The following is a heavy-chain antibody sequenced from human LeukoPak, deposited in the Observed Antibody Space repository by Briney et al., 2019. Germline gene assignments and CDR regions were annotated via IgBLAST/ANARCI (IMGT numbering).Heavy chain of an antibody. CDR3: ARGPLRYFDY. CDR2: INHSGST. CDR1: GGSFSGYY. V-gene: IGHV4-34*01. Sequence: SETLSLTCAVYGGSFSGYYWSWIRQPPGKGLEWIGEINHSGSTNYNPSLKSRVTISVDTSKNQFSLKLSSVTAADTAVYYCARGPLRYFDYWGQGTLVTVS. J-gene: IGHJ4*02.